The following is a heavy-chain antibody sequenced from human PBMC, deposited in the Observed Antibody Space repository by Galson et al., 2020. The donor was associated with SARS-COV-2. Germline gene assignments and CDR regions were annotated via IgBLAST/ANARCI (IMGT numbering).Heavy chain of an antibody. Sequence: SETLSLTCAVSGYSISSGYYWGWIRQPPGKGLEWIGSIYHSGSTYYNPSLKSRVTISVDTSKNQFSLKLSSVTAADTAVYYCAQIVGAPGGLFQHWGEGTLVTVSS. D-gene: IGHD1-26*01. CDR3: AQIVGAPGGLFQH. CDR1: GYSISSGYY. J-gene: IGHJ1*01. CDR2: IYHSGST. V-gene: IGHV4-38-2*01.